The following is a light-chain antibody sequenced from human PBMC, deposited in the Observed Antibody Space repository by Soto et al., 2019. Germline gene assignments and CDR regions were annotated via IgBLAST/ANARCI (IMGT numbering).Light chain of an antibody. V-gene: IGKV3-20*01. Sequence: EIMMTQSPVTLSVSPGERATLSCRASQSVSSYLAWYQQKPGQAPRLLIYGVSSRATGIPDRFSGSGSGTDFTLTISRLEPEDFAVYYCQQYGSSPPITFGQGTRLEIK. CDR1: QSVSSY. J-gene: IGKJ5*01. CDR2: GVS. CDR3: QQYGSSPPIT.